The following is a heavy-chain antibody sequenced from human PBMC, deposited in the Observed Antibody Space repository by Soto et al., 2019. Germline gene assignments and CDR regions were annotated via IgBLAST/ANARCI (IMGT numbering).Heavy chain of an antibody. CDR1: GGSISSSSYY. V-gene: IGHV4-39*01. CDR2: IYYSGST. J-gene: IGHJ4*01. Sequence: SETLSLTFTVCGGSISSSSYYWGWIRQPPGKGLEWIGSIYYSGSTYYNPSLKSRVTISVDTSKNQFSLKLSSVTAADTAVYYCATLPLRFFAWLYNWGQGTLVTVSS. CDR3: ATLPLRFFAWLYN. D-gene: IGHD3-9*01.